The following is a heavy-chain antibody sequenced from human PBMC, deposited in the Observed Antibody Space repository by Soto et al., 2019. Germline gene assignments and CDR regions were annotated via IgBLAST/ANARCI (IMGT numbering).Heavy chain of an antibody. CDR3: ARSQGSSTSLEIYYYYYYGMDV. CDR1: GGTFSSYA. J-gene: IGHJ6*02. D-gene: IGHD2-2*01. CDR2: IIPISDTT. Sequence: QVQLVQSGAEVKKPGSSVKVSCKASGGTFSSYAISWVRQAPGQGLEWMGGIIPISDTTNYAQKFQGRVXXXXXXXXXXXXXXXXXXXXXXTAVYYCARSQGSSTSLEIYYYYYYGMDVWGQGTTVTVSS. V-gene: IGHV1-69*01.